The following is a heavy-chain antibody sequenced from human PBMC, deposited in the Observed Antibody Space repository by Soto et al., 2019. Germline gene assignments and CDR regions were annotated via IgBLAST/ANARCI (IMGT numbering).Heavy chain of an antibody. CDR2: VYYTGDT. D-gene: IGHD5-12*01. J-gene: IGHJ6*02. CDR3: VRQGIDYLPGRVDV. CDR1: SGPSRSHN. Sequence: QVQVQQSGPGLVKPSETLSLTCTVSSGPSRSHNWGWIRQPPGRGLEWIGYVYYTGDTSYNPSLKSPVTISADTSTKHISLHLRSVTAADTAVYYCVRQGIDYLPGRVDVWGQGTTVSVSS. V-gene: IGHV4-59*08.